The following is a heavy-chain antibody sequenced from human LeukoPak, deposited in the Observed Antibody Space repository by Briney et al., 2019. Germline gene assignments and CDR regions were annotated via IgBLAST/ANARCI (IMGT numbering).Heavy chain of an antibody. CDR1: GGSFSGYY. V-gene: IGHV4-34*01. J-gene: IGHJ4*02. D-gene: IGHD3-3*01. Sequence: SETLSLTCAVYGGSFSGYYWSWIRQPPGKGLEWIGEINHSGSTNYNPSLKSRVTISVDTSKNQFSLKLSSVTAADTAVYYCARAIPDTIFGVVIRRRWYFDYWGQGTLVTVSS. CDR2: INHSGST. CDR3: ARAIPDTIFGVVIRRRWYFDY.